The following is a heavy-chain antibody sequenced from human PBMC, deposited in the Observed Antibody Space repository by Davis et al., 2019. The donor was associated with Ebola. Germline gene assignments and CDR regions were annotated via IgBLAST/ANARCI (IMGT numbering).Heavy chain of an antibody. Sequence: GESLKISCAASGFTFSSYSMNWVRQAPGKGLKWVSTLGLSADTYYADSVKGRFTISRDNSKNTLHLQMNSLRVEDTAIYYCAKDTSNVWFDVWGQGTMVTVSS. D-gene: IGHD6-19*01. J-gene: IGHJ3*01. V-gene: IGHV3-23*01. CDR3: AKDTSNVWFDV. CDR2: LGLSADT. CDR1: GFTFSSYS.